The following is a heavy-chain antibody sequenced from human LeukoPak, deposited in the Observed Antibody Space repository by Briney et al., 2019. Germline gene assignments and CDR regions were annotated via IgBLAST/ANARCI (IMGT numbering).Heavy chain of an antibody. D-gene: IGHD5-18*01. Sequence: GGSLRLSCAASGFTFSSYWMSWVRQAPGKGLEWVAFIRYDGSNKYYVDSVKGRFTISRDNSKNTLYLQMNSLRAEDTAVYYCAKGYGEDFDYWGQGTLVTASS. V-gene: IGHV3-30*02. J-gene: IGHJ4*02. CDR2: IRYDGSNK. CDR1: GFTFSSYW. CDR3: AKGYGEDFDY.